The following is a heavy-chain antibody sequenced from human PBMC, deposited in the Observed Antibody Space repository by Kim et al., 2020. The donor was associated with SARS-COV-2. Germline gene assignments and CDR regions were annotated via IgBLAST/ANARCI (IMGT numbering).Heavy chain of an antibody. V-gene: IGHV3-23*01. J-gene: IGHJ5*02. D-gene: IGHD2-8*01. Sequence: YGDSVKGRVTTSRDNTKNTLYLQMNSLRADETAVYYCARGVRDSWVDPWGQGALVTVSS. CDR3: ARGVRDSWVDP.